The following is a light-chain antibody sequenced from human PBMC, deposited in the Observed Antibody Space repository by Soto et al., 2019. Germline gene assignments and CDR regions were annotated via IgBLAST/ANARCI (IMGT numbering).Light chain of an antibody. CDR1: SSNIGAGYD. Sequence: QSALTQPPSVSGAPGQRVTISCTGSSSNIGAGYDVHWYQQLPGTAPKLLIYGNTNRPSGVPDRLSGSKSGTSASLAITGLQAEDETDYYCQSYDNSLSGWVFGGGTQLTVL. J-gene: IGLJ3*02. CDR3: QSYDNSLSGWV. CDR2: GNT. V-gene: IGLV1-40*01.